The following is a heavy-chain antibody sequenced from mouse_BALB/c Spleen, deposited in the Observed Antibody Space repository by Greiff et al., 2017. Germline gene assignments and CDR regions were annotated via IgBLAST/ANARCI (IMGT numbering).Heavy chain of an antibody. CDR2: INPSTGYT. CDR1: GYTFTSYW. CDR3: ARRAVYAMDY. V-gene: IGHV1-7*01. D-gene: IGHD3-3*01. Sequence: VQLQQSGAELAKPGASVKMSCKASGYTFTSYWMHWVKQRPGQGLEWIGYINPSTGYTEYNQKFKDKATLTADKSSSTAYMQLSSLTSEDSAVYYCARRAVYAMDYWGQGTSVTVSS. J-gene: IGHJ4*01.